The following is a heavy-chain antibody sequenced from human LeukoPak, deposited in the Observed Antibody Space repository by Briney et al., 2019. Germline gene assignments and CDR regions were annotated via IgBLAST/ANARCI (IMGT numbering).Heavy chain of an antibody. D-gene: IGHD6-19*01. J-gene: IGHJ4*02. CDR3: AKTFIAVANPIDY. V-gene: IGHV3-23*01. CDR1: GFTFSSYA. Sequence: GGSLRLSCAASGFTFSSYAMSWVRQAPGKGLEWVSVISGGGTSTYYADSVKGRSTISKDNSRNTLYLRMNSLRAEDTAVYYCAKTFIAVANPIDYWGQGTLVIVSS. CDR2: ISGGGTST.